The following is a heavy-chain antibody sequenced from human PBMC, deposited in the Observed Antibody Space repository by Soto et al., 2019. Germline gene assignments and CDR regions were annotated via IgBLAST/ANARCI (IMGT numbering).Heavy chain of an antibody. CDR1: GGSISSGGYY. CDR2: IYYSGST. D-gene: IGHD7-27*01. V-gene: IGHV4-31*03. Sequence: PSETLSLTCTVSGGSISSGGYYWSWIRQHPGKGLEWIGYIYYSGSTYYNPSLKSRVTISVDTSKNQFSLKLNSVTAADTAVYYCARGPRNWGVDYWGQGTLVTVSS. J-gene: IGHJ4*02. CDR3: ARGPRNWGVDY.